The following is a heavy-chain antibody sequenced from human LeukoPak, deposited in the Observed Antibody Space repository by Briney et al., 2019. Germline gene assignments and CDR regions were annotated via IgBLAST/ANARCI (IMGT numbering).Heavy chain of an antibody. J-gene: IGHJ6*03. Sequence: SETLSLTCTVSGGSISSYYWSWIRQPPGKGLEWIGYIYYSGSTNYNPSLKSRVTISVDTSKNQFSLKLSSVTAADTAVYYCARSGGGSPNSYYYYYYYMDVWGKGTTVTVSS. CDR1: GGSISSYY. CDR2: IYYSGST. CDR3: ARSGGGSPNSYYYYYYYMDV. D-gene: IGHD4-23*01. V-gene: IGHV4-59*01.